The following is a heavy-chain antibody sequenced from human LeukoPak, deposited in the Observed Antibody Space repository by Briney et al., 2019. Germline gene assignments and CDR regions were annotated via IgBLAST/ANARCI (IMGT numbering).Heavy chain of an antibody. V-gene: IGHV3-30*04. CDR2: ISYDGSNK. CDR1: GFTFSSYT. D-gene: IGHD3-10*01. Sequence: GGSLRLSCAASGFTFSSYTMNWVRQAPGKGLEWVAVISYDGSNKYYADSVKGRFTISRDNSKNTLYLQMNSLRAEDTAVYYCARGRDPYYFDYWGQGTLVTVSS. J-gene: IGHJ4*02. CDR3: ARGRDPYYFDY.